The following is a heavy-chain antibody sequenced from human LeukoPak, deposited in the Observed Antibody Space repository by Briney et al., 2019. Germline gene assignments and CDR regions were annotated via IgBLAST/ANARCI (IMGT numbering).Heavy chain of an antibody. CDR2: IYSSGNT. CDR3: ARDRSEVSTISPYWYFDL. V-gene: IGHV3-53*01. CDR1: GFTVSSNY. Sequence: GGSLRLSCAASGFTVSSNYMSWVRQVPGKGLEWVSVIYSSGNTDYADSVKGRFTTSRDNSKNTLYLQMNSLRAEDTAVYHCARDRSEVSTISPYWYFDLWGRGTLVTVSS. J-gene: IGHJ2*01. D-gene: IGHD5-24*01.